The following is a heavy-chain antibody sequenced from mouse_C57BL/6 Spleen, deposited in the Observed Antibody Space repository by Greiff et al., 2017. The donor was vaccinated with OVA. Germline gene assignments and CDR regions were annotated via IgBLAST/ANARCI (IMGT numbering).Heavy chain of an antibody. D-gene: IGHD2-5*01. V-gene: IGHV1-15*01. CDR3: TKTYSNYGYFDV. CDR1: GYTFTDYE. CDR2: IDPETGGT. J-gene: IGHJ1*03. Sequence: QVQLKQSGAELVRPGASVTLSCKASGYTFTDYEMHWVKQTPVHGLEWIGAIDPETGGTAYNQKFKGKAILTADKSSSTAYMELRSLTSEDSAVYYCTKTYSNYGYFDVWGTGTTVTVSS.